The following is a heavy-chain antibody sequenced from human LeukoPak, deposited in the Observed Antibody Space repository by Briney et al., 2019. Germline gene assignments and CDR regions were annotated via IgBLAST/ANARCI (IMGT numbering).Heavy chain of an antibody. CDR1: GFTFSDYY. J-gene: IGHJ6*03. D-gene: IGHD3-22*01. CDR2: ISSSGSTI. CDR3: ARTPYDSSGYYASDYMDV. V-gene: IGHV3-11*04. Sequence: GGSLRLSCAASGFTFSDYYMSWIRQAPGKGLEWVSYISSSGSTIYYAASVKGRFTISRDNAKNSLYLQMNSLRAEDTAVYYCARTPYDSSGYYASDYMDVWGKGTTVTVSS.